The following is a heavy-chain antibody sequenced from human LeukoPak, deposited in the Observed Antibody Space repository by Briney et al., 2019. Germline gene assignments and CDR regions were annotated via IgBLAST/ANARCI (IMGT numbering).Heavy chain of an antibody. Sequence: QPGGSLRLSCAASGFTVSSNYMSWVRQAPGKGLEWVSVIYSVGRTYHADSVKGRFTISRHNSENTLYLQMNSLKTEDTAVYYCARGLIEMDTIYFDHWGQGAQVTVSS. CDR1: GFTVSSNY. CDR3: ARGLIEMDTIYFDH. CDR2: IYSVGRT. J-gene: IGHJ4*02. V-gene: IGHV3-53*04. D-gene: IGHD5-24*01.